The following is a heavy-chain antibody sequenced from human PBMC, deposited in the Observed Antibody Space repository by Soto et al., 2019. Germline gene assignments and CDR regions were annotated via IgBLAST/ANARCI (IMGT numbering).Heavy chain of an antibody. J-gene: IGHJ6*02. CDR3: ARGSVDFWSAYYIQNYYYYGMDV. D-gene: IGHD3-3*01. CDR2: IIPIFGTA. Sequence: QVQLVQSGAEVKKPGSSVKVSCKASGGTFSSYAISWVRQAPGQGLEWMGGIIPIFGTANYAQKFQGRVTITADESTSTAYMELSSLRSEDTAVYYCARGSVDFWSAYYIQNYYYYGMDVWGQGTTVTVSS. V-gene: IGHV1-69*01. CDR1: GGTFSSYA.